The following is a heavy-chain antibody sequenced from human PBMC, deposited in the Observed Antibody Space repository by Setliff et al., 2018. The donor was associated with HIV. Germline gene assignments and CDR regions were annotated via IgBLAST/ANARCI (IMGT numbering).Heavy chain of an antibody. CDR1: GGSISSYY. CDR3: ARDNYYDSSGIDY. D-gene: IGHD3-22*01. CDR2: IFYSGST. J-gene: IGHJ4*02. V-gene: IGHV4-59*01. Sequence: SETLSLTCTVSGGSISSYYWSWIRQPPGKGLEWIGYIFYSGSTNYNPSLKSRVTISVDTSKSQFSLKLSSVTAADTTVYYCARDNYYDSSGIDYWGQGTLVTVSS.